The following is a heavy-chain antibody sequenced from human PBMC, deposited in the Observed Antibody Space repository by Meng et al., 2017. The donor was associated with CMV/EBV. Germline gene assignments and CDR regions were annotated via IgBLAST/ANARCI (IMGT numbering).Heavy chain of an antibody. V-gene: IGHV3-30*04. Sequence: FTFSSYDMHWVRQAPGKGLEWVAVISYDGSNKYYADSVKGRFTISRDNSKNTLYLQMNSLRAEDTAVYYCARAPPGTRWRSEDYFDYWGQGTLVTVSS. CDR2: ISYDGSNK. J-gene: IGHJ4*02. D-gene: IGHD3-10*01. CDR3: ARAPPGTRWRSEDYFDY. CDR1: FTFSSYD.